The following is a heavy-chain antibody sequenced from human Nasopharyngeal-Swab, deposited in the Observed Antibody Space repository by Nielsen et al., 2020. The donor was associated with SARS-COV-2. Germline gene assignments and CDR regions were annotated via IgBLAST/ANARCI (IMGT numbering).Heavy chain of an antibody. V-gene: IGHV4-59*01. D-gene: IGHD3-10*01. CDR2: IYYSGST. J-gene: IGHJ3*02. CDR1: GGSISSYY. CDR3: ARVAPSPGMFTDDAFDI. Sequence: SETLSLTCTVSGGSISSYYWSWIRQPPGKGLEWIGYIYYSGSTNYNPSLKSRVTISVDTFKNQFSLKLSSVTAADTAVYYCARVAPSPGMFTDDAFDIWGQGTMVTVSS.